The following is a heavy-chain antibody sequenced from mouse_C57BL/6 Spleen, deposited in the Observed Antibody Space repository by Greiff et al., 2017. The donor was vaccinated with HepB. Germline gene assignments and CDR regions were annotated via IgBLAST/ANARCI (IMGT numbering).Heavy chain of an antibody. CDR2: ISDGGSYT. V-gene: IGHV5-4*03. CDR3: ARGEDRDYYAMDY. J-gene: IGHJ4*01. CDR1: GFTFSSYA. Sequence: EVNLVESGGGLVKPGGSLKLSCAASGFTFSSYAMSWVRQTPEKRLEWVATISDGGSYTYYPDNVKGRFTISRDNAKNNLYLQMSHLKSEDTAMYYCARGEDRDYYAMDYWGQGTSVTVSS.